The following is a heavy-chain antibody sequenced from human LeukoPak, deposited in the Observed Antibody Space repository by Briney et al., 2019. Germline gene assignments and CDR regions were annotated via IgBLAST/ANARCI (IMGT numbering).Heavy chain of an antibody. CDR1: GGSISSGSYY. D-gene: IGHD2-15*01. CDR3: ARDSYCTGGSCYIGNDAFDI. Sequence: SETLSLTCTVSGGSISSGSYYWSWIRQPAGKGLEWIGRIYTSGSTNYNPSLKSRVTISVDTSKNQFSLKLTSVTAADTAVYYCARDSYCTGGSCYIGNDAFDIWGQGTMVTVSS. J-gene: IGHJ3*02. V-gene: IGHV4-61*02. CDR2: IYTSGST.